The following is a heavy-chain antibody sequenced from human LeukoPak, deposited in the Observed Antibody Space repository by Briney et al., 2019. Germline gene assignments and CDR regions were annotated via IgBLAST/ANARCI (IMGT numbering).Heavy chain of an antibody. CDR3: AREPEIAAGDNFHFYGVDV. J-gene: IGHJ6*02. CDR2: IHQEGSDK. D-gene: IGHD6-13*01. Sequence: GGSLRLSCAASGFTFSAYWMSWVRQAPGKGLERVANIHQEGSDKYYVDSVKGRFTISRDNAKNSLHLQMNSLRAEDTAVYYCAREPEIAAGDNFHFYGVDVWGQGTTVTVSS. CDR1: GFTFSAYW. V-gene: IGHV3-7*01.